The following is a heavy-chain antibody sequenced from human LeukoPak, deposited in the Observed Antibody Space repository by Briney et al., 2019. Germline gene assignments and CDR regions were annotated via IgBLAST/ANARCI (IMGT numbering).Heavy chain of an antibody. CDR2: IYYSGST. D-gene: IGHD6-6*01. Sequence: PSETLSLTCTVSGGSISSSSYYWGWIRQPPGKGLEWIGSIYYSGSTYYNPSLKSRVTISVDTSKNQFSLKLSSVTAADTAVYYCARDQGIAARFRPLDYWGQGTLVTVSS. CDR3: ARDQGIAARFRPLDY. V-gene: IGHV4-39*02. J-gene: IGHJ4*02. CDR1: GGSISSSSYY.